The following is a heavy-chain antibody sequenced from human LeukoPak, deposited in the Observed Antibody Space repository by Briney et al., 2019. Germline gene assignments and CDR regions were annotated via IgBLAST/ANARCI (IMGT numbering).Heavy chain of an antibody. CDR3: ARGALKRDDYGRFFDY. J-gene: IGHJ4*02. D-gene: IGHD4-17*01. V-gene: IGHV3-30*04. CDR1: GFIFSNYA. CDR2: ISSDGSYK. Sequence: GGSLRLSCAASGFIFSNYAIHWVRQAPGKGLEWLAGISSDGSYKSYADSVKGRFTISRDNAENTLYLQMNSLRPEDTAVYYCARGALKRDDYGRFFDYWGQGTLVTVSS.